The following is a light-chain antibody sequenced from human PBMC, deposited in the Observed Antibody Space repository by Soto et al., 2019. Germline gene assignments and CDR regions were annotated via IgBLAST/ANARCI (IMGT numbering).Light chain of an antibody. CDR2: GAS. J-gene: IGKJ1*01. V-gene: IGKV3-15*01. CDR1: QSVSSN. CDR3: QQYNNWPRT. Sequence: ERVLSQSPTTLSVKPGEKATLSCRASQSVSSNLAWYQQKPGQAPRLLIYGASTRATGIPARLSGSGSGTEFTLTISSLQSEDFAVYYCQQYNNWPRTSGQGTKVDIK.